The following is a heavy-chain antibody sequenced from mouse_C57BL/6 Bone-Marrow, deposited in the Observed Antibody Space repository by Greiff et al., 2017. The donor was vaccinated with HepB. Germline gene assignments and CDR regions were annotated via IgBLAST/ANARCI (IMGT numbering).Heavy chain of an antibody. CDR2: IHPNSGST. CDR1: GYTFTSYW. Sequence: QVQLQQPGAELVKPGASVKLSCKASGYTFTSYWMHWVKQRPGQGLEWIGMIHPNSGSTNYNEKFKSKATLTVDKSSSTAYMQLSSLTSEDSAVYNCAREGWLLPPYFDYWGQGTTLTVSS. CDR3: AREGWLLPPYFDY. D-gene: IGHD2-3*01. V-gene: IGHV1-64*01. J-gene: IGHJ2*01.